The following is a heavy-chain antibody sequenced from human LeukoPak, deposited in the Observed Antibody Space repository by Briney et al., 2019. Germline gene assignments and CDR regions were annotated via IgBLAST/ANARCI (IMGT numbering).Heavy chain of an antibody. CDR1: GYTFTGYY. D-gene: IGHD5-24*01. CDR3: ARGKGRRDGYNYDP. J-gene: IGHJ5*02. V-gene: IGHV1-2*02. Sequence: ASVKVSCKASGYTFTGYYMHWVRQAPGQGLEWMGWINPNSGGTNYAQKFQGRVTMTRDTSISTAYMELSRLRSDDTAVYYCARGKGRRDGYNYDPWGQGTLVTVSS. CDR2: INPNSGGT.